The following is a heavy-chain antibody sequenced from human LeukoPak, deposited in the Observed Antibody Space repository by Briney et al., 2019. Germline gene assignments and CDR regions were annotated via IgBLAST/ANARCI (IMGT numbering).Heavy chain of an antibody. V-gene: IGHV3-53*01. D-gene: IGHD6-19*01. CDR1: GFTVSSNH. CDR2: LLTDGTT. J-gene: IGHJ4*02. CDR3: ARDLHISGWYALFDF. Sequence: GGSLRLSCAASGFTVSSNHMSWVRQAPGKGLEWVSVLLTDGTTYYADSAKGRFTISRDNSKNTLFLQMNILRADDTAVYYCARDLHISGWYALFDFWGQGALVTVSS.